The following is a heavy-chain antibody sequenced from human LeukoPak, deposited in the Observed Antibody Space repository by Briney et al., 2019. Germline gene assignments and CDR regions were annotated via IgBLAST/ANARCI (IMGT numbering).Heavy chain of an antibody. D-gene: IGHD6-19*01. V-gene: IGHV4-59*12. Sequence: SETLSLTCTVSGGSISSYYWSWIRQPPGMGLEWIGYIYYSGSTNYNPSLKSRVTISVDTSKNQFSLRLTSVTAADTALYYCAKVRGYSSGWSRYYYYGMDVWGQGTTVTVSS. CDR1: GGSISSYY. CDR3: AKVRGYSSGWSRYYYYGMDV. J-gene: IGHJ6*02. CDR2: IYYSGST.